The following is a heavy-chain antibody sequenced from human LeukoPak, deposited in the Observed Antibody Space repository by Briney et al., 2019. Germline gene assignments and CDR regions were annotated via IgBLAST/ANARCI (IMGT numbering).Heavy chain of an antibody. Sequence: SETLSLTCAVYGGSFSGDFWSWIRQAPGKGLEWIGEIDHNGNTNYNPSLKSRVTISADTSKNQFSLHLNSVTAADTAVYYCARADYDILTGYYENEYYFDYWGQGTLVTVSS. CDR3: ARADYDILTGYYENEYYFDY. V-gene: IGHV4-34*01. J-gene: IGHJ4*02. D-gene: IGHD3-9*01. CDR1: GGSFSGDF. CDR2: IDHNGNT.